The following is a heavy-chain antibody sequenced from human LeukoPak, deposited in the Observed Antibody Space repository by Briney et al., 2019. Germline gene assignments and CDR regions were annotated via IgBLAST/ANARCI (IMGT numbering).Heavy chain of an antibody. D-gene: IGHD6-13*01. CDR3: ARDLAAVWFDP. CDR2: ISAYNGNT. CDR1: GYTFTSYG. V-gene: IGHV1-18*01. Sequence: ASVNVSCTASGYTFTSYGISWVRQAPGQGLEWMGWISAYNGNTNYAQKLQGRVTMTTDTSTSTAYMELRGLRSDDTAVYYCARDLAAVWFDPWGQGTLVTVSS. J-gene: IGHJ5*02.